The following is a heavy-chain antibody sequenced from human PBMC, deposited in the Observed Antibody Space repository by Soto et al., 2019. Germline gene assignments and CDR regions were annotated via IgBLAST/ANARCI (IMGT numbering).Heavy chain of an antibody. V-gene: IGHV3-23*01. D-gene: IGHD6-19*01. Sequence: GGSLRLSCAASGLTFSSYAMSWVRQAPGKGLEWVSAISGSGGSTFYADSVKGRFTISRDNSKNTVFLQMNSLRVEDTAVYYCAGRIAVAGTLDYWGKGTLVTVSS. CDR1: GLTFSSYA. CDR2: ISGSGGST. CDR3: AGRIAVAGTLDY. J-gene: IGHJ4*02.